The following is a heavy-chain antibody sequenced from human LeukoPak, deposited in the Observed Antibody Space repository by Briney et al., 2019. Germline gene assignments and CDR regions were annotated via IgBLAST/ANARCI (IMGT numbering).Heavy chain of an antibody. J-gene: IGHJ6*02. CDR3: AREMVRGFYGMDV. Sequence: GASVKVSCKASGYTFTSYDINWVRQATGQGLEWMGWINPNSGGTNYAQKFQGRVTMTRDTSISTAYMELSRLRSDDTAVYYCAREMVRGFYGMDVWGQGTTVTVSS. V-gene: IGHV1-2*02. D-gene: IGHD3-10*01. CDR2: INPNSGGT. CDR1: GYTFTSYD.